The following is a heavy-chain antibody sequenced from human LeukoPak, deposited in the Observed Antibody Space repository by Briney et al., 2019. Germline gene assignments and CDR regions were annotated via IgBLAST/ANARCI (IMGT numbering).Heavy chain of an antibody. CDR2: ISGSGGST. D-gene: IGHD3-10*01. Sequence: GGSLRLSCAASGFTFSSYAMSWVRQAPGKGLEWVSAISGSGGSTYYADSVKGRFTISRDHSKNTLYLQMNSLRAEDTAVYYCARASRNYYGSVSTVDAFDNWGQGPMVTVSS. CDR1: GFTFSSYA. J-gene: IGHJ3*02. V-gene: IGHV3-23*01. CDR3: ARASRNYYGSVSTVDAFDN.